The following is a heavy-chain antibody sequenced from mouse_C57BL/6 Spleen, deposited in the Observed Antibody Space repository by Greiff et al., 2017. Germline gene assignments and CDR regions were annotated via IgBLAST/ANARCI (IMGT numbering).Heavy chain of an antibody. D-gene: IGHD1-1*01. CDR2: INPNNGGT. CDR1: GYTFTDYN. Sequence: EVKLMESGPELVKPGASVKIPCKASGYTFTDYNMDWVKQSHGKSLEWIGDINPNNGGTIYNQKFKGKATLTVDKSSSTAYMELRSLTSEDTAVYYCARSLLRSLDYWGQGTTLTVSS. CDR3: ARSLLRSLDY. J-gene: IGHJ2*01. V-gene: IGHV1-18*01.